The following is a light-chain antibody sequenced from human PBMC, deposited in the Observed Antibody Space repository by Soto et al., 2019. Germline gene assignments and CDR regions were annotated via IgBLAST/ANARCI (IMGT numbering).Light chain of an antibody. CDR2: GAS. J-gene: IGKJ5*01. CDR1: HRVTSN. CDR3: PQPGNWGIP. Sequence: SLSLGAVSLTKKERATLSCRASHRVTSNYLAWYQQKPGQAPRLLIYGASTRATGIPARFSGSGSGTEFTLTISCLQSEDFVVYYCPQPGNWGIPFGQG. V-gene: IGKV3-15*01.